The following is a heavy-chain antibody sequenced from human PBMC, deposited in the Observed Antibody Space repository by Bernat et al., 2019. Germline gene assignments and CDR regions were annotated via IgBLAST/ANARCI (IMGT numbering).Heavy chain of an antibody. CDR2: ISGSGGST. CDR1: GFTFSSYA. V-gene: IGHV3-23*01. Sequence: EVQLLESGGGLVQPGGSLRLSCAASGFTFSSYAMSWVRQAPGKGLEWVSAISGSGGSTYYADSVKGRFTSSRDNSKNTLYLQMNSLRAEDTAVYYCAKASIAARISFYGMDVWGQGTTVTVSS. D-gene: IGHD6-6*01. CDR3: AKASIAARISFYGMDV. J-gene: IGHJ6*02.